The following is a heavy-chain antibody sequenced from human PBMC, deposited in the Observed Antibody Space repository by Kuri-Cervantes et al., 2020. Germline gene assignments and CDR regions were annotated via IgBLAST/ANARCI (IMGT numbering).Heavy chain of an antibody. D-gene: IGHD5-12*01. CDR2: IYHSGST. J-gene: IGHJ4*02. V-gene: IGHV4-4*02. CDR3: ARGGRGYSGLDLPLS. Sequence: GSLRLSCAVSGGSISSSNWWSWVRQPPGKGLEWIGEIYHSGSTNYNPSLKSRVTIPVDTSKNQFSLKLSSATAADTAVYYCARGGRGYSGLDLPLSWGQGTLVTVSS. CDR1: GGSISSSNW.